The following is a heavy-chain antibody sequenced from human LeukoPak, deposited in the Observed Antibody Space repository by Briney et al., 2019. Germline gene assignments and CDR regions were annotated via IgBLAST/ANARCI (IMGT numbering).Heavy chain of an antibody. CDR3: ARLSETPAYYYSSGYYYLGY. CDR1: GYTFTAYY. CDR2: MNPNTGNT. V-gene: IGHV1-8*01. Sequence: GASVKVSCKSSGYTFTAYYSNWVRQAPGQGLEGMGRMNPNTGNTGYTQKSQDRVTMTRDTSISTAYMEVNSLTSEDTAVYYCARLSETPAYYYSSGYYYLGYWGQGTLVTVSS. J-gene: IGHJ4*02. D-gene: IGHD3-22*01.